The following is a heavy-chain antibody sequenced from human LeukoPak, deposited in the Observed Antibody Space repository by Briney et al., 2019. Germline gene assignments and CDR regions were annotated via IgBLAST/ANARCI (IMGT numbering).Heavy chain of an antibody. Sequence: SVKVSCKASGGTFSSYAISWVRQAPGQGLEWMGGIIPIFGTANYAQKFQGRVTITTDESTSTAYMELSSLRSEDTAVYYCARDRSPSPRSIAARGAFDYWGQGTLVTVSS. CDR1: GGTFSSYA. V-gene: IGHV1-69*05. CDR2: IIPIFGTA. J-gene: IGHJ4*02. D-gene: IGHD6-6*01. CDR3: ARDRSPSPRSIAARGAFDY.